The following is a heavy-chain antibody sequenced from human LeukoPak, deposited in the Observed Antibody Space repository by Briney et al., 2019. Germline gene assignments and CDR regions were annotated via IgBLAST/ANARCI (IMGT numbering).Heavy chain of an antibody. CDR2: IKSKTDGGTT. D-gene: IGHD3-10*01. Sequence: KTGGSLRLSCAASGFTFSNAWLNWVRQAPGKGLEWVGHIKSKTDGGTTDYAAPVKGRFTISRDDSKNTLFLQMNSLKTEDTAVYYCTLPWGSRSYYDYWGQGTLVTVSS. CDR3: TLPWGSRSYYDY. V-gene: IGHV3-15*01. CDR1: GFTFSNAW. J-gene: IGHJ4*02.